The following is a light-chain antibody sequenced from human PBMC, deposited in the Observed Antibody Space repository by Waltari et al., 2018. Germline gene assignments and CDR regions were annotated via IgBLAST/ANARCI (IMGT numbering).Light chain of an antibody. V-gene: IGLV3-9*01. Sequence: SYELTQPLSVSVALGQTASISCGGNNIGTKNVHWYQQKPGQAPVLVIHSDYNRPSGIPERFSGPNSGNTATLTLRRAQAGDGADFFWQVLDSSTDVVFGGGTKLTVL. CDR2: SDY. J-gene: IGLJ2*01. CDR3: QVLDSSTDVV. CDR1: NIGTKN.